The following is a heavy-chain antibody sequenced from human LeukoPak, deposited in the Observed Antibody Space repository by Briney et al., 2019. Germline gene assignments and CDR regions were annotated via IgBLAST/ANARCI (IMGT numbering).Heavy chain of an antibody. J-gene: IGHJ6*02. D-gene: IGHD3-3*01. CDR2: INNSGST. V-gene: IGHV4-34*01. Sequence: TSETLSLTCAVYGGSFSGYYWSWIRQPLGKGLEWIGEINNSGSTNYNPSLKSRVTISVDTSKNQFSLKLSSVTAADTAVYYYARESFPIFGVPSGPPYGMDVWGQGTTVTVSS. CDR1: GGSFSGYY. CDR3: ARESFPIFGVPSGPPYGMDV.